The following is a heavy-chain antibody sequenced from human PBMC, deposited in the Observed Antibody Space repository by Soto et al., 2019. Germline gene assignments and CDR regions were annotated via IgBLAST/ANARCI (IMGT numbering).Heavy chain of an antibody. Sequence: QVQLVQSGAEVKKPGASVKVSCKASGYTFTSYGISWVRQAPGQGLEWMGWISAYNGNTNYAQKLKGRVTMTTDTSTRTAYMGRRGLRSQDTAVYYWARRLPGLRPDAFDIWGQGTRVPFSS. CDR3: ARRLPGLRPDAFDI. V-gene: IGHV1-18*01. CDR1: GYTFTSYG. J-gene: IGHJ3*02. D-gene: IGHD3-16*01. CDR2: ISAYNGNT.